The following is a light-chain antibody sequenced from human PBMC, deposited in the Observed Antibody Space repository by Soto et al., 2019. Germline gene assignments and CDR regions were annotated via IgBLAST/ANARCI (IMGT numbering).Light chain of an antibody. Sequence: EIVLTQSPGTLSLSPWERATLSCRASQSVSSSYLAWYQQKAGQAPRLLIYGASSRASGIPDRFSGSGSGTDFTLTISRLEPEDFAVYYCQQYGSSPLTFGGGTKVEIK. V-gene: IGKV3-20*01. CDR1: QSVSSSY. CDR3: QQYGSSPLT. J-gene: IGKJ4*01. CDR2: GAS.